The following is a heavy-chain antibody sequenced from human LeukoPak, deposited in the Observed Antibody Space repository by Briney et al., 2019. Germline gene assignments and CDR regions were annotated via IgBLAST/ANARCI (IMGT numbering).Heavy chain of an antibody. Sequence: ASVKVSCKASGYTFTGYYMHWVRQAPGQGLEWMGWINPNSGGTNYSQKFQGRVTMTRDTSISTAYMELSRLRSDDTAVYFCARTYPHFVVVLAMYYIDVWGKGTTVTVSS. CDR2: INPNSGGT. D-gene: IGHD2-21*01. J-gene: IGHJ6*03. CDR3: ARTYPHFVVVLAMYYIDV. CDR1: GYTFTGYY. V-gene: IGHV1-2*02.